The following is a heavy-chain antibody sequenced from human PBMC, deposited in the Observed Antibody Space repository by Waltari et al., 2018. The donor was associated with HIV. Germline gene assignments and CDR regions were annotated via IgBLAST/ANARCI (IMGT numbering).Heavy chain of an antibody. CDR1: RYTFTTYG. V-gene: IGHV1-18*01. D-gene: IGHD3-22*01. Sequence: QVHLVQSGAELRKPGVAVTVSCKASRYTFTTYGITWVRQAPGQGLEWMGWISGYNGDTKYAQKVRGRVTMTTDTSTSTAYLEMGSLRFDDTAVYYCARDHYYGSSGYYSDYWGQGTLVTVSS. J-gene: IGHJ4*02. CDR2: ISGYNGDT. CDR3: ARDHYYGSSGYYSDY.